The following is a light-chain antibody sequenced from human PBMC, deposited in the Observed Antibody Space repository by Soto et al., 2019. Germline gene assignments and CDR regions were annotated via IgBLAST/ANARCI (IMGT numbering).Light chain of an antibody. J-gene: IGKJ1*01. Sequence: EIVLTQSPATLSLSPGERATLSCRASQRVSSYLAWYQQKPGQAPRLLIYDASNRATGIPARFSGSGSGTDVTLTISSLEPEDFAVYYCQQRSNWPTWTFGQGTKVEIK. CDR3: QQRSNWPTWT. V-gene: IGKV3-11*01. CDR2: DAS. CDR1: QRVSSY.